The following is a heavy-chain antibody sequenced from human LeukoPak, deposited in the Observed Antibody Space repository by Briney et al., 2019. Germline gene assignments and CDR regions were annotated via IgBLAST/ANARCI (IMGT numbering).Heavy chain of an antibody. V-gene: IGHV3-7*01. J-gene: IGHJ3*02. D-gene: IGHD2/OR15-2a*01. Sequence: PGGSLRLSCAASGFTFSSYWMSWVRQAPGKGLEWVANIKQDGSEKYYVDSVKGRFTISRDNAKNSLYLQMNSLRAEDTAVYYCARDISLWIKRYDAFDIWGQGTMVTVSS. CDR1: GFTFSSYW. CDR3: ARDISLWIKRYDAFDI. CDR2: IKQDGSEK.